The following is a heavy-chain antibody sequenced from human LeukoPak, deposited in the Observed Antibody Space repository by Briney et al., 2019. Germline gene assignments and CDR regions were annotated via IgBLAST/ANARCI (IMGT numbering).Heavy chain of an antibody. Sequence: SETLSLTCGVSGGSIDITNYWSWVRQAPGKGLEWFGEISHDGTTNYNASLKSRVAMSLDRANNQFSLSLTSVTAADTAVYYCTRENRPFCPFAHWGEGVLVTVSS. CDR3: TRENRPFCPFAH. CDR2: ISHDGTT. D-gene: IGHD2/OR15-2a*01. V-gene: IGHV4-4*02. CDR1: GGSIDITNY. J-gene: IGHJ4*02.